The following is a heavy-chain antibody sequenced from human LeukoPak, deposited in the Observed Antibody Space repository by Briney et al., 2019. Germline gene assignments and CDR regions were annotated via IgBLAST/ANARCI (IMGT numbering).Heavy chain of an antibody. CDR2: IYYSGST. Sequence: SETLSLTCTLSGGSITTTTYYWGWIRQPPGKGLEWIGYIYYSGSTNYNPSLKSRVTISVDTSKNQFSLKLSSVTAADTAMYYCARHYGGILEYFDLWGRGTLVTVSS. J-gene: IGHJ2*01. D-gene: IGHD4-23*01. V-gene: IGHV4-61*05. CDR1: GGSITTTTYY. CDR3: ARHYGGILEYFDL.